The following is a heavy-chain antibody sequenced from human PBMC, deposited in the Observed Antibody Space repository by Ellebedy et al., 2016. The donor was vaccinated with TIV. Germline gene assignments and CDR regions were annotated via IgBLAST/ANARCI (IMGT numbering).Heavy chain of an antibody. Sequence: GGSLRLXCAASGFTFSDHYMIWIRQAPGKGLEWVSHISRTSNYTWYADSVRGRFTISRDNTKDSLYLQLNSLRAEDTAVYYCAGGVALDYWGQGALVTVSS. D-gene: IGHD2-15*01. CDR2: ISRTSNYT. J-gene: IGHJ4*02. V-gene: IGHV3-11*03. CDR1: GFTFSDHY. CDR3: AGGVALDY.